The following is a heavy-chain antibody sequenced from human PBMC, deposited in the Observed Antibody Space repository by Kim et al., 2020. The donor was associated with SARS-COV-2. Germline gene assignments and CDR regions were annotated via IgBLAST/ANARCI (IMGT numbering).Heavy chain of an antibody. CDR2: IIPIFGIA. V-gene: IGHV1-69*04. Sequence: SVKVSCKASGGTFSSYAISWVRQAPGQGLEWMGRIIPIFGIANYAQKFQGRVTITADKSTSTAYMELSSLRSEDTAVYYCARSSAYDFWSGYFASDAFDIWGQGTMVTVSS. D-gene: IGHD3-3*01. CDR3: ARSSAYDFWSGYFASDAFDI. CDR1: GGTFSSYA. J-gene: IGHJ3*02.